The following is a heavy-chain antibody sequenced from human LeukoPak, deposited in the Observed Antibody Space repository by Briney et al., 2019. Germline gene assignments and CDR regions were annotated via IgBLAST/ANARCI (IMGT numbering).Heavy chain of an antibody. Sequence: PGGSLRLSCAASGFTFGSYGMSWVRQAPGKGLEWVSFITPNADRTSYADSVEGRFTISRDNPRNTLYMQMNSLRDEVTALYYCAIMHGYYDGSGYWVQWGQGTLVTVSS. CDR1: GFTFGSYG. D-gene: IGHD3-22*01. J-gene: IGHJ1*01. CDR2: ITPNADRT. CDR3: AIMHGYYDGSGYWVQ. V-gene: IGHV3-23*01.